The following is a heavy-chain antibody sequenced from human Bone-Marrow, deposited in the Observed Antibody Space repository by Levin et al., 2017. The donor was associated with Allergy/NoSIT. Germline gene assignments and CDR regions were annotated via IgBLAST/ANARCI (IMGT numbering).Heavy chain of an antibody. V-gene: IGHV3-33*01. Sequence: SCAASGFTFSSYGMHWVRQAPGKGLEWVAVIWYDGSNKYYADSVKGRFTISRDNSKNTLYLQMNSLRAEDTAVYYCARDPQNDGAYNWFDPWGQGTLVTVSS. CDR1: GFTFSSYG. J-gene: IGHJ5*02. D-gene: IGHD1-1*01. CDR2: IWYDGSNK. CDR3: ARDPQNDGAYNWFDP.